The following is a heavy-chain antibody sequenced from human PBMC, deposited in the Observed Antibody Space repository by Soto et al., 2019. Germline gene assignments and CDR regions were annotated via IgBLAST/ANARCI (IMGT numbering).Heavy chain of an antibody. CDR3: AKGRGSQTIPAFDP. CDR1: GFIFSNYG. CDR2: ISGRGGFT. J-gene: IGHJ5*02. V-gene: IGHV3-23*01. Sequence: GGSLRLSCAASGFIFSNYGMSWVRQAPGKGLEWVSVISGRGGFTNYAESVRGRFTISRDNSKNTLYLQMNSLRAEDTAVYYCAKGRGSQTIPAFDPWGQGTLVTVSS. D-gene: IGHD2-2*01.